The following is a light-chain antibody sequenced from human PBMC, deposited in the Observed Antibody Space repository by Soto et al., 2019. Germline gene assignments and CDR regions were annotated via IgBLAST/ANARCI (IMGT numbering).Light chain of an antibody. CDR1: HDTSNS. V-gene: IGKV1-16*01. J-gene: IGKJ2*01. CDR2: GAS. CDR3: QQYSSFPYT. Sequence: DIQMTQSPSSLSASVGDRVTITCRASHDTSNSVAWFQQRPGMAPKSLIYGASSLQSGVSSRFSGSGSVTQFTLTISSLQPEDCATDYCQQYSSFPYTFGQGTKLEIK.